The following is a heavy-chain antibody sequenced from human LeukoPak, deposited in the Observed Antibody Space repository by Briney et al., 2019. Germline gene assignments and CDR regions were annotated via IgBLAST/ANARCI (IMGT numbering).Heavy chain of an antibody. CDR3: ARDSGTTGEVKFDP. J-gene: IGHJ5*02. Sequence: PSETLSLTCAVYGGSFSGYYWSWIRQPPGKGLEWIGDINHSGSTNYNPSLKSRVTMSIDTSTNQLSLKLSSVTAADTAAYYCARDSGTTGEVKFDPWGQGTLVTVSS. CDR2: INHSGST. D-gene: IGHD3-10*01. V-gene: IGHV4-34*01. CDR1: GGSFSGYY.